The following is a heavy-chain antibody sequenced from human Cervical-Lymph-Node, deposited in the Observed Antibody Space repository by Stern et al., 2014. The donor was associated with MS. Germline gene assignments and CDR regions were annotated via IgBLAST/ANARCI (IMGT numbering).Heavy chain of an antibody. J-gene: IGHJ6*02. V-gene: IGHV1-46*03. D-gene: IGHD5-12*01. CDR2: INPSGGST. CDR3: ARRGYYYYGMDV. Sequence: VQLVESWAGVNKPGASVKVSCKASGYTFTSYYMQWVRQPPGKGLEWRGIINPSGGSTSYAQKFQGRVTMTRDTSTSTVYMELSSLRSEDTAVYYCARRGYYYYGMDVWGQGTTVTVSS. CDR1: GYTFTSYY.